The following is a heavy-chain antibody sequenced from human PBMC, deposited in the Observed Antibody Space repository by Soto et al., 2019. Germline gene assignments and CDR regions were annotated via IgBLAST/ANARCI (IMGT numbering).Heavy chain of an antibody. CDR2: IYYSGST. Sequence: PSETLSLTCTVSGGSISSYYWSWIRQPPGKGLEWIGYIYYSGSTNYNPSLKSRVTISVDTSKNQFSLKLSSVTAADTAVYYCARGTLWFDPWGQGTLVTVSS. CDR3: ARGTLWFDP. CDR1: GGSISSYY. J-gene: IGHJ5*02. V-gene: IGHV4-59*01.